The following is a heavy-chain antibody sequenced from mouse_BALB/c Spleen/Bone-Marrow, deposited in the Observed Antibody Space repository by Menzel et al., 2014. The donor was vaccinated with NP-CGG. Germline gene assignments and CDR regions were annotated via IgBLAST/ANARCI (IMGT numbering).Heavy chain of an antibody. V-gene: IGHV4-1*02. CDR3: ARMHYYGYVAY. Sequence: EVKLMESGGGLVQPGGSLKLSCAASGFDFSRYWMSWVRQAPGKGLKWIGEINPDSSTINYTPSLKDKFIISRDNAKNTLYLQMSKVRSEDTALYYCARMHYYGYVAYWGQGTLVTVSA. J-gene: IGHJ3*01. CDR1: GFDFSRYW. D-gene: IGHD1-2*01. CDR2: INPDSSTI.